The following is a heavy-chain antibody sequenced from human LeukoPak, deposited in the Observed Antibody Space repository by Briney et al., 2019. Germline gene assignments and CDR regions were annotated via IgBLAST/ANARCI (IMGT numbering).Heavy chain of an antibody. D-gene: IGHD6-19*01. CDR1: GFTFSSYA. CDR3: AKLYSSGWSNHMDV. CDR2: ISGSGGNT. V-gene: IGHV3-23*01. J-gene: IGHJ6*03. Sequence: GGSLRLSCAASGFTFSSYAMSWVRQAPGKGLEWVSGISGSGGNTYYADSVKGRFTISRDNSKNTLYLQMNSLRAEDTAVYYCAKLYSSGWSNHMDVWGKGTTVTVSS.